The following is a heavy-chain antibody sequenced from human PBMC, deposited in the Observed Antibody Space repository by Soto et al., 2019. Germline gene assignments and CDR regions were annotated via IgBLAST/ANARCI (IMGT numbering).Heavy chain of an antibody. D-gene: IGHD3-3*01. J-gene: IGHJ6*03. CDR2: IYYSGST. Sequence: SETLSLTCTVSGGSISSYYWSWIRQPPGKGLEWIGYIYYSGSTNYNPSLKSRVTISVDTTKNQFSLKVSSVTAADTAVYYCASGIFGPRDYYYYTDVWGKGTTVTVSS. CDR3: ASGIFGPRDYYYYTDV. CDR1: GGSISSYY. V-gene: IGHV4-59*01.